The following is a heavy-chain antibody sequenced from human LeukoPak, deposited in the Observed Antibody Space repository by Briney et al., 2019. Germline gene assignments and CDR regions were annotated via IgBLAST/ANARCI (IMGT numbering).Heavy chain of an antibody. CDR1: GGSISSYY. Sequence: SETLSLTCTVSGGSISSYYWSWIRQPPGKGLGWIGYIYYSGSTNYNPSLKSRVTISVDTSKNQFSLKLSSVTAADTAVYYCARVARGWQQLAYYYYYYYMDVWGKGTTVTVSS. CDR3: ARVARGWQQLAYYYYYYYMDV. D-gene: IGHD6-13*01. CDR2: IYYSGST. J-gene: IGHJ6*03. V-gene: IGHV4-59*01.